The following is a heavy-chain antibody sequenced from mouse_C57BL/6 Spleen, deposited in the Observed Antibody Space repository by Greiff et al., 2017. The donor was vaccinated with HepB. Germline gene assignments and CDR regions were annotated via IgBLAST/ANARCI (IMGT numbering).Heavy chain of an antibody. V-gene: IGHV5-6*01. CDR2: ISSGGSYT. CDR1: GFSFSSYG. D-gene: IGHD1-1*01. J-gene: IGHJ2*01. CDR3: ARHGVTTVVDYFDY. Sequence: EVKLVESGGDLVKPGGSLKLSCAASGFSFSSYGMSWVRQTPDKRLEWVATISSGGSYTYYPDSVKGRFTISRDNAKNTLYLQMSSLKSEDTAMYYCARHGVTTVVDYFDYWGQGTTLTVSS.